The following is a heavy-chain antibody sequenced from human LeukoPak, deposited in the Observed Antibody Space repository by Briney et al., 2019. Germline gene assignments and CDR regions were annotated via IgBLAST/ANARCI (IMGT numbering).Heavy chain of an antibody. CDR1: GYTFTTYG. Sequence: GASVKVSCKASGYTFTTYGISWVRQAPGQGLEWMGWISPYNGNTNYAQKLQGRLTMTTDTSTSTAYMELRSLRSDDTAVYHCARDLTGAVAGTFDYWGQGTLVTASS. J-gene: IGHJ4*02. V-gene: IGHV1-18*01. CDR2: ISPYNGNT. D-gene: IGHD6-19*01. CDR3: ARDLTGAVAGTFDY.